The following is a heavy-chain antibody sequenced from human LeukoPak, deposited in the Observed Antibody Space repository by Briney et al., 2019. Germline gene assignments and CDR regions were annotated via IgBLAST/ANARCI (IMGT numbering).Heavy chain of an antibody. V-gene: IGHV3-73*01. CDR1: GFTFSGSA. J-gene: IGHJ6*03. CDR2: FRSKANSYAT. CDR3: AKTQNWNYISYYYYYMDV. D-gene: IGHD1-7*01. Sequence: GGSLRLSCAASGFTFSGSAMHWVRQASGKGLEWVGHFRSKANSYATAYAASVKGRFTTSRDDSKNTAFLQMNSLKTEDTAVYYCAKTQNWNYISYYYYYMDVWGKGTAVTVPS.